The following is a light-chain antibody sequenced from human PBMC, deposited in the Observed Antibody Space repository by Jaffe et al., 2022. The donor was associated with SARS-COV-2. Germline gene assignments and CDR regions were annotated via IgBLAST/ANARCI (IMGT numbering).Light chain of an antibody. V-gene: IGKV3-11*01. Sequence: EIVLTQSPATLSLSPGDSSTLSCRASQSVGNYLVWYQQKRGQAPRLLIYDASNRATDIPARFSGSGSGTDFTLTISSLEPEDFAVYYCQQRSNWPLTFGGGTRVEIK. J-gene: IGKJ4*01. CDR3: QQRSNWPLT. CDR1: QSVGNY. CDR2: DAS.